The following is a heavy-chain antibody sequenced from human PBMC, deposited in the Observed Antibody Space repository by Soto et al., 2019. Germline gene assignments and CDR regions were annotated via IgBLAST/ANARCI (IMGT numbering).Heavy chain of an antibody. D-gene: IGHD2-8*01. CDR3: AKDRCTNGVCYVSFYQGMDV. CDR1: EFTFSTYD. Sequence: PGGSLRLSCAASEFTFSTYDIHWFRQAPGKGLEWVAFISYDGSKKYYEDSVKGRFTISRDKSKNPLYLQMNNLRAEDTAVYYCAKDRCTNGVCYVSFYQGMDVWGQGTTVTVSS. CDR2: ISYDGSKK. J-gene: IGHJ6*02. V-gene: IGHV3-30*18.